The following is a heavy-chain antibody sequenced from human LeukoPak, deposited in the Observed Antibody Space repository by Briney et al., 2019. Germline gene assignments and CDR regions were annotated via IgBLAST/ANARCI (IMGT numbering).Heavy chain of an antibody. CDR2: IKQDGSNK. Sequence: SGGSLRLSCAASGFTLSSYWMSWVRQAPGKGLEWVANIKQDGSNKYYADSVKGRFTISRDNSKNTLYLQMNSLRAEDTAVYYCAKDGGYCSSTSCYTLYYFDYWGQGTLVTVSS. CDR3: AKDGGYCSSTSCYTLYYFDY. D-gene: IGHD2-2*02. V-gene: IGHV3-7*01. J-gene: IGHJ4*02. CDR1: GFTLSSYW.